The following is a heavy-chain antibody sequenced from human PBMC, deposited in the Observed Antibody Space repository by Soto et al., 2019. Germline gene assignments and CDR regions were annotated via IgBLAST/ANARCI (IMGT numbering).Heavy chain of an antibody. V-gene: IGHV3-13*01. CDR1: GFTFSSYD. CDR2: IGKAGDT. J-gene: IGHJ4*02. D-gene: IGHD6-13*01. CDR3: TRGAAGFDY. Sequence: EVQLVESGGALVQPGGSLRLSCAASGFTFSSYDFHWVRQTTGKGLEWVSGIGKAGDTYYAGSVKGRFTFSRENAKNSLYLQMNSLRAGDTAVYYCTRGAAGFDYWGQGTLVTVSS.